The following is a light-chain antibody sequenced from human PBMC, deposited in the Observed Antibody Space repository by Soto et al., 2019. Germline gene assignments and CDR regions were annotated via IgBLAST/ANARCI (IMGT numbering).Light chain of an antibody. J-gene: IGKJ1*01. CDR2: GAS. Sequence: EIVMTLSPATLSVSPGERATLSCRASQSVSANLAWYQQKPGQAPRLLIYGASTRATGIPARFSGSGSGTEFTLTISSLQSEDFAVYCCQQYNNWPQTFGQGTKVEIK. CDR3: QQYNNWPQT. CDR1: QSVSAN. V-gene: IGKV3-15*01.